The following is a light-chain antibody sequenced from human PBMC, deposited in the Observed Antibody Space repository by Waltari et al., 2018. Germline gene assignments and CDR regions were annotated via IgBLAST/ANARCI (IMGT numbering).Light chain of an antibody. CDR2: KAS. CDR1: ESISTW. J-gene: IGKJ2*01. Sequence: DIQMTQSPSTLSASVGDRVTITCRASESISTWLAWYQQKQGKAPKLLIYKASNLERGVPSRFSGSGSGTEFTLTISNLPPDDFATYYCQQYQSYPYTFGQGTKLEIK. V-gene: IGKV1-5*03. CDR3: QQYQSYPYT.